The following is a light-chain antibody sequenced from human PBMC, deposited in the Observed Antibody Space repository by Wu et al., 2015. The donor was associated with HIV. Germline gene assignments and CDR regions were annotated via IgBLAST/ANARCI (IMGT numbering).Light chain of an antibody. V-gene: IGKV3-20*01. CDR3: QQYDTPPIT. CDR1: QSVDSSF. CDR2: GAS. Sequence: EIVLTQPPGTLSLSPGDRATLSCRASQSVDSSFLAWYRHKPGQAPRLLIHGASHRATDIPNRISGSGSGTDFTLTISKLEPEDFAVYYCQQYDTPPITFGPGTRLEMK. J-gene: IGKJ5*01.